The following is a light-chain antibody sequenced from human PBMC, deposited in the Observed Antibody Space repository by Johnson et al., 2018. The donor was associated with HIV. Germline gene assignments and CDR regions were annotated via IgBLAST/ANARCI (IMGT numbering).Light chain of an antibody. Sequence: QSVLTQPPSVSAAPGQKVTISCSGSSSTIGNKYVSWYQILPGTAPKLLIYKNNQRPSGIPDRFSGPKSGTSATLGITGLQTGDEADYYCGTWDSSLSADVFGPGTKVTVL. CDR2: KNN. V-gene: IGLV1-51*02. J-gene: IGLJ1*01. CDR1: SSTIGNKY. CDR3: GTWDSSLSADV.